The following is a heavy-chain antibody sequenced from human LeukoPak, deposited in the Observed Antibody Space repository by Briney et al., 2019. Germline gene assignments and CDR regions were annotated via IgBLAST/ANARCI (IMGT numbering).Heavy chain of an antibody. V-gene: IGHV4-30-2*01. CDR1: GGSISSGGYS. CDR3: ARFWVVPAARSGAFDI. J-gene: IGHJ3*02. Sequence: SETLSLTCAVSGGSISSGGYSWSWIRQPPGKGLEWIGYIYHSGSTYYNPSLKSRVTISVDRSKNQFSLKLSSVTAADTAVYYCARFWVVPAARSGAFDIWGQGTMVTVSS. D-gene: IGHD2-2*01. CDR2: IYHSGST.